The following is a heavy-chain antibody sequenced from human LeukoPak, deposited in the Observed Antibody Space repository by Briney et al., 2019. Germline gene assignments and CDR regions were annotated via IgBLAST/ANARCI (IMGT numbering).Heavy chain of an antibody. J-gene: IGHJ4*02. CDR2: IRYDGNNK. D-gene: IGHD2-15*01. CDR1: GFTFSSYG. V-gene: IGHV3-30*02. CDR3: ANAQPATGYCSGGSCYGVDS. Sequence: AGVSLRLSCAASGFTFSSYGLHWVRQAPGKGLEWVAFIRYDGNNKYYADSVKGGFTISRDNSNNRLYLQMNSLRAEDPSVYYCANAQPATGYCSGGSCYGVDSWGQGTLVTVSS.